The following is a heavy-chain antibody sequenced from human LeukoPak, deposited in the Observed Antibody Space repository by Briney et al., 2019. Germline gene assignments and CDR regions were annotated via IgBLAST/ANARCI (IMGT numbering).Heavy chain of an antibody. D-gene: IGHD3-16*01. CDR3: AKDRRGTELH. Sequence: PGGALRLSCAASGFTFSSYAMSWVRQAPGKGLEWVSAISGSGGSTYYADSVKGRFTISRDNSKNTLYLQMDSLRAEDTAVYYCAKDRRGTELHWGQGTLVTVSS. J-gene: IGHJ4*02. V-gene: IGHV3-23*01. CDR1: GFTFSSYA. CDR2: ISGSGGST.